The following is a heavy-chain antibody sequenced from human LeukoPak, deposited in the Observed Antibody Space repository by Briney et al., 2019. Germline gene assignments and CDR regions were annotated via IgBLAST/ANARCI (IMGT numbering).Heavy chain of an antibody. Sequence: GGSLRLSCAASGFTLSTYNTHWVRQAPGKGLEWVSSITSSSTYYADSVKGRFTISRDNAKNSLYLQMNSLRAEDTAVYYCARGQVETAIPGDYWGQGTLVTVSS. V-gene: IGHV3-21*01. CDR3: ARGQVETAIPGDY. D-gene: IGHD2-21*02. CDR2: ITSSSTY. J-gene: IGHJ4*02. CDR1: GFTLSTYN.